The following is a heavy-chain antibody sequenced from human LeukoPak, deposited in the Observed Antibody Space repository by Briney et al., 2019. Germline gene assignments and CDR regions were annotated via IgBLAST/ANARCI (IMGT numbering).Heavy chain of an antibody. CDR3: AKDFNYDFWSGYHY. V-gene: IGHV3-9*01. CDR2: ISWNSGSI. D-gene: IGHD3-3*01. CDR1: GFTFDDYA. J-gene: IGHJ4*02. Sequence: GGSLRLSCAASGFTFDDYAMHWVRQAPGKGLEWVSGISWNSGSIGYADSVKGRFTISRDNAKNSLYLQMNSLRAEDTALYYCAKDFNYDFWSGYHYWGQGTLVAVSS.